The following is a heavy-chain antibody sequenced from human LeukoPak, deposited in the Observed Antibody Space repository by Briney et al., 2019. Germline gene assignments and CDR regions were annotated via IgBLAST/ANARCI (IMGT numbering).Heavy chain of an antibody. D-gene: IGHD3-22*01. CDR3: AREYYYDSSGYYLYFDY. V-gene: IGHV4-4*07. CDR1: GGSISSYY. CDR2: IYTSGST. Sequence: SETLSLTCTVSGGSISSYYWSWIRQPAGKGLEWIGRIYTSGSTNYNPSLKSRVTMSVDTSKNQFSLKLSSVTAADTAVYYCAREYYYDSSGYYLYFDYWGQGTLVTVSS. J-gene: IGHJ4*02.